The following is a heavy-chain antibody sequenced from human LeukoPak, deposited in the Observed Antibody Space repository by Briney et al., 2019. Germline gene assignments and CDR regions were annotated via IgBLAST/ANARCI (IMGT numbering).Heavy chain of an antibody. D-gene: IGHD3-22*01. CDR1: GYSFTSYW. CDR2: IYPGDSDT. V-gene: IGHV5-51*01. CDR3: ARELVYYDSSGYYGVQFDY. J-gene: IGHJ4*02. Sequence: GESLKISCKGSGYSFTSYWIGWVRQMPGKGLEWMGIIYPGDSDTRYSPSVQGQFPITADKSISTAYQQQRRLKASHTAMYYCARELVYYDSSGYYGVQFDYWGQGTLVTVSS.